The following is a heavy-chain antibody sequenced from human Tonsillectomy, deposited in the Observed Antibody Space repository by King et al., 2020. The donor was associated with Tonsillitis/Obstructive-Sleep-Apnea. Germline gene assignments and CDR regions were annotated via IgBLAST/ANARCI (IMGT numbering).Heavy chain of an antibody. J-gene: IGHJ3*02. CDR3: ASSLGYCSSTSCDLMRHDAFDI. Sequence: VQLVESGGGVVQPGRSLRLSCAASGFTFSSYGMHWVRQAPGKGLEWVAVIWYDGSNKYYADSVKGRFTISRDNSKNTLYLQMNSLGAEDTAVYYCASSLGYCSSTSCDLMRHDAFDIWGQGTMVTVSS. CDR2: IWYDGSNK. V-gene: IGHV3-33*01. CDR1: GFTFSSYG. D-gene: IGHD2-2*01.